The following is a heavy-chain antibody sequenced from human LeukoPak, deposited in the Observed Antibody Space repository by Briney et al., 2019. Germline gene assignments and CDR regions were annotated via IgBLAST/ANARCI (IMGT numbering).Heavy chain of an antibody. CDR3: ARAEGYGDYDFDY. D-gene: IGHD4-17*01. J-gene: IGHJ4*02. V-gene: IGHV4-61*02. Sequence: PSQTLSLTCTVSGGSISSGSYYWSWIRQPAGKGLEWIGRIYTSGSTNYNPSLKSRVTMSVDTSKNQFSLKLSSVTAADTAVYYCARAEGYGDYDFDYWGQGTLVTVSS. CDR1: GGSISSGSYY. CDR2: IYTSGST.